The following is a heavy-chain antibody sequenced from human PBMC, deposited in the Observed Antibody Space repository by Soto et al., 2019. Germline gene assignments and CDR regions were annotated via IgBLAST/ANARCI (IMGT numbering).Heavy chain of an antibody. CDR2: INHSGST. Sequence: GSLRLSCAASGFTFSSYGMHWVRQAPGKGLEWIGEINHSGSTNYNPSLKSRVTISVDTSKNQFSLKLSSVTAADTAVYYCAMTQGPYYYYYGMDVWGQGTTVTVSS. D-gene: IGHD3-16*01. J-gene: IGHJ6*02. CDR1: GFTFSSYG. V-gene: IGHV4-34*08. CDR3: AMTQGPYYYYYGMDV.